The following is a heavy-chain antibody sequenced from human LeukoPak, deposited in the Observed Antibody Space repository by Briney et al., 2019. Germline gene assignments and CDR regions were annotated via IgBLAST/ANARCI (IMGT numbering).Heavy chain of an antibody. CDR1: GFKFDDYG. J-gene: IGHJ4*02. CDR2: ISRNAGST. V-gene: IGHV3-20*04. D-gene: IGHD1-26*01. Sequence: GGSLRLSCAASGFKFDDYGMAWVRQVPGEGLEWVSGISRNAGSTGYVGSVKGRFTISRDNAKNSLYLQMNSLRGEDTALYYCARGSGSYSTYFDFWGQGTLVTVSS. CDR3: ARGSGSYSTYFDF.